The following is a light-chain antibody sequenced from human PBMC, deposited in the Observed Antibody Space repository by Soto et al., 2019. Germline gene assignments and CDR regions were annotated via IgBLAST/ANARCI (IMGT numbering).Light chain of an antibody. CDR2: EGS. Sequence: QSALTQPASVSASPGQSITISCTGTSSDVGSYNLVSWYQQHPGKAPRLMIYEGSTRPSGVSNRFSGSKSGNTASLTISGLQAEDEADYYCCSYAGSSTLVFGGGTKVTVL. V-gene: IGLV2-23*01. J-gene: IGLJ2*01. CDR1: SSDVGSYNL. CDR3: CSYAGSSTLV.